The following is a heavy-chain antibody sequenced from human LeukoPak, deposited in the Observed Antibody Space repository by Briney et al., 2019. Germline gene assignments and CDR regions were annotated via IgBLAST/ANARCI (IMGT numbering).Heavy chain of an antibody. V-gene: IGHV1-2*06. D-gene: IGHD4-17*01. Sequence: ASVKVSCKASGYTFTDYYMHWVRQAPGQGLEWVGRINPNSGATHYPQKFQGRVTMTRDTSINTAYLELNSLRSDDTAIYYCARDEQGGTTGGLGYWGQGTLVTVSS. CDR3: ARDEQGGTTGGLGY. CDR2: INPNSGAT. CDR1: GYTFTDYY. J-gene: IGHJ4*02.